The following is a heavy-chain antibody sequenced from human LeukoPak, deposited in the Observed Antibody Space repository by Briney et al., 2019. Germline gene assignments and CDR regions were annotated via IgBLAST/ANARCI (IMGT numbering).Heavy chain of an antibody. Sequence: KPSETLSLTCAVYGGSFSGYYWSWIRQPPGKGLEWIGEINHSGSTNYNPSLKSRVTISVDTSKNQFSLKLSSVTAADTAVYYCARDSLGYFDYWGQGTLVTVSS. J-gene: IGHJ4*02. CDR2: INHSGST. CDR3: ARDSLGYFDY. V-gene: IGHV4-34*01. D-gene: IGHD3-16*01. CDR1: GGSFSGYY.